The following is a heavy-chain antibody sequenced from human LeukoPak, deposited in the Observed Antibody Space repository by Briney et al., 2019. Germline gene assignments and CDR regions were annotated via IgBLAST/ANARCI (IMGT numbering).Heavy chain of an antibody. V-gene: IGHV1-69*05. J-gene: IGHJ3*02. D-gene: IGHD5/OR15-5a*01. Sequence: GAPVKVSCKASGGTFSSYAISWVRQAPGQGLEWMGRIIPIFGTANYAQKFQGRVTITTDESTSTAYMELSSLRSEDTAVYYCARDLLVSDGAFDIWGQGTMVTVSS. CDR1: GGTFSSYA. CDR3: ARDLLVSDGAFDI. CDR2: IIPIFGTA.